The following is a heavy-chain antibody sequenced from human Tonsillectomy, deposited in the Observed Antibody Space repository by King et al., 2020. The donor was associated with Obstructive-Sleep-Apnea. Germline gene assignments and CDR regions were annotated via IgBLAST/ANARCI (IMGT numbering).Heavy chain of an antibody. V-gene: IGHV4-31*03. CDR1: GGSISSGGYY. CDR2: IYYSGST. CDR3: AKDPRQVGTGRYYCGMDV. D-gene: IGHD1-26*01. J-gene: IGHJ6*02. Sequence: VQLQESGPGLVKPSQTLSLTCTVSGGSISSGGYYWSWIRQHPGKGLEYIGYIYYSGSTYYNPSLKSRLTISVDTSKNQFSLKLSSVTAADTAVYYCAKDPRQVGTGRYYCGMDVWGQGTTVTVSS.